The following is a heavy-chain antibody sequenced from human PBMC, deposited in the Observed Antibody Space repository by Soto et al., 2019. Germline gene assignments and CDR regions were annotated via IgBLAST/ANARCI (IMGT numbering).Heavy chain of an antibody. V-gene: IGHV3-30-3*01. CDR3: ARDKASESGYDLFGY. CDR1: GFTFSSYA. J-gene: IGHJ4*02. CDR2: ISYDGSNK. D-gene: IGHD5-12*01. Sequence: QVQLVESGGGVVQPGRSLRLSCAASGFTFSSYAMHWVRQAPGKGLEWVAVISYDGSNKYYADSVKGRFTISRDNSKNTLYLQRNSLRAEDTAVYYCARDKASESGYDLFGYWGQGTMVTVSS.